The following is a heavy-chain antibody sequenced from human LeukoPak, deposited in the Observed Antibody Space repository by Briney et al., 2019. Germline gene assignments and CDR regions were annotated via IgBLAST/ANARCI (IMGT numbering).Heavy chain of an antibody. V-gene: IGHV1-8*02. Sequence: ASVKVSCKATGYTFTSYGISWVRQAPGQGLEWMGWMNPNSGNTGYAQKFQGRVTMTRNTSISTAYMELSSLRSEDTAVYYCAREPENGIAARRGDYWGQGTLVTVSS. J-gene: IGHJ4*02. CDR1: GYTFTSYG. CDR3: AREPENGIAARRGDY. CDR2: MNPNSGNT. D-gene: IGHD6-6*01.